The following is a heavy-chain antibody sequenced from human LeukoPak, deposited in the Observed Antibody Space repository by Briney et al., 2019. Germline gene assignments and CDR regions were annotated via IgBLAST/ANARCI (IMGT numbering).Heavy chain of an antibody. CDR1: GFTFSSYW. Sequence: GGSLRLSCAASGFTFSSYWMSWVRQAPGKGLEWVANIKQDGNEKYYVDSVKGRFTISRDNAKNSLYLQMNSLRAEDTAVYYCAREPYSGYGSYYMDVWGKGTTVTISS. D-gene: IGHD5-12*01. CDR3: AREPYSGYGSYYMDV. V-gene: IGHV3-7*01. J-gene: IGHJ6*03. CDR2: IKQDGNEK.